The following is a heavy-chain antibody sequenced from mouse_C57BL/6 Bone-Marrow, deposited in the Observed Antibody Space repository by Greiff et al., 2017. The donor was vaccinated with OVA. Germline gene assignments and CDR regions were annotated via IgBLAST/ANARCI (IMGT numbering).Heavy chain of an antibody. CDR2: ISDGGSYT. J-gene: IGHJ3*01. Sequence: EVMLVESGGGLVKPGGSLKLSCAASGFTFSSYAMSWVRQTPEKRLEWVATISDGGSYTYYPDNVKGRFTISRDNAKNNLYLQMSHLKSEDTAMYYCARDPRTYWGQGTLVTVSA. CDR1: GFTFSSYA. V-gene: IGHV5-4*01. CDR3: ARDPRTY.